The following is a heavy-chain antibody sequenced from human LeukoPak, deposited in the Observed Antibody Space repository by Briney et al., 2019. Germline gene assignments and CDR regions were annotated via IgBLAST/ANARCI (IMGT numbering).Heavy chain of an antibody. CDR3: VAGAYSSGYLFDY. J-gene: IGHJ4*02. CDR1: GFTFSSYS. V-gene: IGHV3-48*01. D-gene: IGHD6-19*01. CDR2: ISSSSSTI. Sequence: GGSLRLSCAVSGFTFSSYSMNWVRQAPGKGLEWVSYISSSSSTIYYADSVKGRFTISRDNAKNSLYLQMNSLRAEDTAVYYCVAGAYSSGYLFDYWGQGTLVTVSS.